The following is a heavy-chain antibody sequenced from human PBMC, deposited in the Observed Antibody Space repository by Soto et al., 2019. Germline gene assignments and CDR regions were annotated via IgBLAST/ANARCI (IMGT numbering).Heavy chain of an antibody. D-gene: IGHD3-22*01. J-gene: IGHJ4*02. Sequence: SVKVSCKASGFTFTSSAVQWVRQARGQRLEWIGWIVVGSGNTNYAQKFQERVTITRDMSTSTAYMELSSLRSEDTAVYYCAADHSSGYYYLNYWGQGTLVTVS. CDR1: GFTFTSSA. CDR3: AADHSSGYYYLNY. CDR2: IVVGSGNT. V-gene: IGHV1-58*01.